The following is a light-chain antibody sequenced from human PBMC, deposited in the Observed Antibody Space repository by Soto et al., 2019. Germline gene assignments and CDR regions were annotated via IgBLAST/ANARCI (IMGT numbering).Light chain of an antibody. J-gene: IGKJ1*01. Sequence: DIQMTQSPSTLSASVGDRVTITCRASQSISSWLAWYQQKPGQAPKLLIYKASTLQSGVPSRFSGSGPGTEFTLAISSLQPDDSATYYCQQYNDNWTFGQGTKVDI. CDR2: KAS. V-gene: IGKV1-5*03. CDR1: QSISSW. CDR3: QQYNDNWT.